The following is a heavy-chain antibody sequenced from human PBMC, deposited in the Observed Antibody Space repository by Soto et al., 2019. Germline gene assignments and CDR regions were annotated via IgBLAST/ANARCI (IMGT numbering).Heavy chain of an antibody. CDR1: GYTFTSYG. D-gene: IGHD4-17*01. CDR2: ISAYNGNT. J-gene: IGHJ4*02. CDR3: ARVSDYGDYRSPFDDY. V-gene: IGHV1-18*01. Sequence: QFQLVQSGAEVKKPGASVKVSCKASGYTFTSYGISWVRQAPGQGLEWMGWISAYNGNTNYAQKLQGRVTMTTDTSTSTAYMELRSVRSADTAVYYCARVSDYGDYRSPFDDYWGQGTLVTVSS.